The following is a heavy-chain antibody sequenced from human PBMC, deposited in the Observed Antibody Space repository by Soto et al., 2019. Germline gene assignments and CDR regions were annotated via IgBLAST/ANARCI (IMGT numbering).Heavy chain of an antibody. CDR1: GFIFSDYT. J-gene: IGHJ1*01. CDR2: ISGSGGYT. CDR3: AKYLDSSTWYRYFQH. V-gene: IGHV3-23*01. Sequence: GGSLRLSCAASGFIFSDYTMNWVRQAPGKGLEWVSVISGSGGYTYYADSVKGRFTISRDNSKNTLYLQMNSLRAEDTALYYCAKYLDSSTWYRYFQHRGQRTLVTVSS. D-gene: IGHD6-13*01.